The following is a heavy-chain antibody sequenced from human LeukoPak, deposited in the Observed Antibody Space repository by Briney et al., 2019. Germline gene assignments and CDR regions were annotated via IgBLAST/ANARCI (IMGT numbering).Heavy chain of an antibody. D-gene: IGHD3-10*02. CDR1: GFTFSDYS. CDR3: AELGITMIGGV. J-gene: IGHJ6*04. CDR2: ISSSRNTI. V-gene: IGHV3-48*04. Sequence: GGSLRLSCAASGFTFSDYSMRWVRLPPGKGLQWDSFISSSRNTIYYADSVKGRFTISRDNAKNSLYLQMNSLRAEDTAVYYCAELGITMIGGVWGKGTTVTISS.